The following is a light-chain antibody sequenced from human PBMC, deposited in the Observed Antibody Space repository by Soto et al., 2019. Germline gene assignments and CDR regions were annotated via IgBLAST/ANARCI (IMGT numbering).Light chain of an antibody. Sequence: EIVLTQSPGTLSLSPGERATLSCRASQSVSSNHLAWYQQKRGQAPRLLIYGASSKATGVPDRFRGSGSGTDFTLTISRLEPEDFAVYYCHQYCSSPTPFRQRPKVHIK. CDR3: HQYCSSPTP. CDR1: QSVSSNH. CDR2: GAS. J-gene: IGKJ1*01. V-gene: IGKV3-20*01.